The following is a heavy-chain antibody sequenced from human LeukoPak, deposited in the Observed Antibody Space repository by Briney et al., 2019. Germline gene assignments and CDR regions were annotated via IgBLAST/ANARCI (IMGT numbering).Heavy chain of an antibody. CDR1: GFPFSTHS. CDR3: VRDKYDRSNYAYLDS. Sequence: PGGSLRLSCAASGFPFSTHSLNWVRQAPGKGLEWVSSISAGGDFAYYGDSVKGRSTMSRDNAKNSLHLQMDSLTAEDTAVYYCVRDKYDRSNYAYLDSWGQGTLVTVSS. CDR2: ISAGGDFA. D-gene: IGHD3-22*01. J-gene: IGHJ4*02. V-gene: IGHV3-21*01.